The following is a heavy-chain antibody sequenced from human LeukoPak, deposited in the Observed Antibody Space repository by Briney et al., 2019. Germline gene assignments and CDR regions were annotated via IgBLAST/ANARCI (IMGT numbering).Heavy chain of an antibody. J-gene: IGHJ4*02. CDR3: ARNPPELRFLEWSTLYFDY. V-gene: IGHV1-69*05. Sequence: GASVKVSCKASGYTFTGYYMHWVRQAPGQGLEWMGGIIPIFGTANYAQKFQGRVTITTDESTSTAYMELSSLRSEDTAVYYCARNPPELRFLEWSTLYFDYWGQGTLVTVSS. D-gene: IGHD3-3*01. CDR1: GYTFTGYY. CDR2: IIPIFGTA.